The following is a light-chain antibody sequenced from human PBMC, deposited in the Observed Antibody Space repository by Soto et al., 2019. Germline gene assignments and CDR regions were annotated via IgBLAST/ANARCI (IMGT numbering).Light chain of an antibody. CDR1: QSIVTY. V-gene: IGKV1-39*01. J-gene: IGKJ1*01. Sequence: DMKMNQSPSSLSATVGDRVTITCRASQSIVTYLNWYLQKPGKAPKLLIYAASNLQSGVPSRFSGSGSGTDFTLTISSLQPEDFATYFCQQSYSTPPWTFGQVTIVDIK. CDR2: AAS. CDR3: QQSYSTPPWT.